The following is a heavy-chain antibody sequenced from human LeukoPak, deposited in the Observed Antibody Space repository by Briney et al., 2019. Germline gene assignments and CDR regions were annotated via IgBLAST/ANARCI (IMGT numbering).Heavy chain of an antibody. J-gene: IGHJ3*02. V-gene: IGHV1-69*13. D-gene: IGHD3-16*01. CDR3: ARVPTYYAAFDI. Sequence: SVKVSCKASGGTFSSCAISWVRQAPGQGLEWMGGIIPIFGTANYAQKFQGRVTITADESTSTAYMELSSLRSEDTAVYYCARVPTYYAAFDIWGQGTMVTVSS. CDR2: IIPIFGTA. CDR1: GGTFSSCA.